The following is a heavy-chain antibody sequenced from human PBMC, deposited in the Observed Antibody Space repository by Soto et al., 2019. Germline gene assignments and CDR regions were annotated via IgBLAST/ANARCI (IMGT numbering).Heavy chain of an antibody. CDR3: ARGYNPAYNY. CDR2: INHSGST. Sequence: QVQLQQWGAGLLKPSETLSLTCAVYGGSFSGYYWSWIRQPPGKGLEWIGEINHSGSTNYNPSLNSRVTISVDTSKNQFSLKLSSVTAADTAVYYCARGYNPAYNYWGQGTLVTVSS. J-gene: IGHJ4*02. V-gene: IGHV4-34*01. CDR1: GGSFSGYY. D-gene: IGHD1-20*01.